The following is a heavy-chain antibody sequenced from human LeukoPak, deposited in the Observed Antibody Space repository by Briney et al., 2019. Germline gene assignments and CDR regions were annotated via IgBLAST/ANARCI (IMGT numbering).Heavy chain of an antibody. V-gene: IGHV3-30*04. CDR1: GFTFSSYA. J-gene: IGHJ4*02. CDR3: ARDFSPGTGYSSTDY. D-gene: IGHD6-19*01. CDR2: ISYNGSNK. Sequence: PGRSLRLSCAASGFTFSSYAMHWVRQAPGKGLEWVAVISYNGSNKYYADSVKGRFTISRDNSKNTLYLQMNSLRAEDTPVYYCARDFSPGTGYSSTDYGGQGTLVTVSS.